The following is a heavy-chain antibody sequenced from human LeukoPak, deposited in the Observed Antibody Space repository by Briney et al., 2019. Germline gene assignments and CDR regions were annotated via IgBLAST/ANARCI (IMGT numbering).Heavy chain of an antibody. CDR2: IKQDGSEK. D-gene: IGHD2-15*01. CDR3: AGSRVPGAVDI. J-gene: IGHJ3*02. Sequence: GRSLRLSCAASGFTFSSHWMNWVRQAPGKGLEWVANIKQDGSEKYCVDSVKGRFTISRDNAKKSLYLQMNRLRAEDTAVYYSAGSRVPGAVDIWGQGTMVTVSS. V-gene: IGHV3-7*05. CDR1: GFTFSSHW.